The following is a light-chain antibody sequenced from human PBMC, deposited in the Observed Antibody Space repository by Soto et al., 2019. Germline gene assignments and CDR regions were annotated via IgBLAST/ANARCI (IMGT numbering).Light chain of an antibody. CDR1: QGISSY. V-gene: IGKV1-39*01. Sequence: DLQMTQSPSSLSASVGDRVTITCRASQGISSYLNWYQQKPGKAPRLLIYAASSLQSGVPSRFSGSGSGTAFTLTISSLQPEDFATYYCQQSYSTLITFAQGTRLEIK. J-gene: IGKJ5*01. CDR2: AAS. CDR3: QQSYSTLIT.